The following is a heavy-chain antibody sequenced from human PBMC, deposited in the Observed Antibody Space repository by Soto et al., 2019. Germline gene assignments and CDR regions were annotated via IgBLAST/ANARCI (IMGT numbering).Heavy chain of an antibody. J-gene: IGHJ4*02. Sequence: SETLSLPCTVSGGSLSSINNHFSNHYFSWIRLSPGKGLEWIGSIYYSGSTYYNPSLKSRVTISVDTSKNQFSLKLSSVTAADTALYYCARLTRLQPNFDYWGQGTMVTAPQ. CDR2: IYYSGST. D-gene: IGHD5-18*01. V-gene: IGHV4-39*01. CDR3: ARLTRLQPNFDY. CDR1: GGSLSSINNHFSNHY.